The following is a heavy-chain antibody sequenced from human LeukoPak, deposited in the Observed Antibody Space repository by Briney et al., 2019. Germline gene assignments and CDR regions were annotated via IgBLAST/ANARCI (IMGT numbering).Heavy chain of an antibody. CDR2: IWYDGSNK. V-gene: IGHV3-33*01. CDR3: ARAGDYYDSSGYYPALDY. CDR1: GFTFSSYG. D-gene: IGHD3-22*01. J-gene: IGHJ4*02. Sequence: PGGSLRLSCAASGFTFSSYGMHWVRQAPGKGLEWVAVIWYDGSNKYYADSVKGRFTISRDNSKNTLYLQMNSLRAEDTAVYYCARAGDYYDSSGYYPALDYRGQGTLVTVSS.